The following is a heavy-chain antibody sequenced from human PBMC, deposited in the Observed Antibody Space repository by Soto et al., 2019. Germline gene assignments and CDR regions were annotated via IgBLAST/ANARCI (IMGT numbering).Heavy chain of an antibody. D-gene: IGHD1-7*01. CDR3: AIRTRGFSMDV. Sequence: GPLRLYCAAAGFTYSAYWMSWVLQTPGKGLEWVANIKHDGSEKYYVDSVKGRFTISRDNAKNSLFLEMNSLRAEDTAVFYCAIRTRGFSMDVWGQGTTVTVSS. V-gene: IGHV3-7*01. CDR1: GFTYSAYW. J-gene: IGHJ6*02. CDR2: IKHDGSEK.